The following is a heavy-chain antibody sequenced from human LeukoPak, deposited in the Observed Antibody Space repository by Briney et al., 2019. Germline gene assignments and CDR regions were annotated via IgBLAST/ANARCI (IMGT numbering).Heavy chain of an antibody. V-gene: IGHV3-74*01. CDR1: GFTFSSYW. D-gene: IGHD5-18*01. Sequence: GSLRLSCPASGFTFSSYWMHWVRHAPGKGLVWVSRVNGDGYTTRYADSVKGRFTVSRDNAKNTLYLQMNSLRAEDTAVYYCARDFYSYGFSDYWGQGTLVTVSS. J-gene: IGHJ4*02. CDR3: ARDFYSYGFSDY. CDR2: VNGDGYTT.